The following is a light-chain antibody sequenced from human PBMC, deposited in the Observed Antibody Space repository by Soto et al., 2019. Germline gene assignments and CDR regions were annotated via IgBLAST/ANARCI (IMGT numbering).Light chain of an antibody. Sequence: IVMTQSPLSLPLTVGEGASVSCRSSQSLLHSNGYNYLDWYLQKPGQSPQLLIYLGSNRASGVPDRFSGSGSGTDFTLKISRVEAEDVGVYHCMQALQTFTFGQGTRLEI. CDR3: MQALQTFT. CDR2: LGS. CDR1: QSLLHSNGYNY. V-gene: IGKV2-28*01. J-gene: IGKJ5*01.